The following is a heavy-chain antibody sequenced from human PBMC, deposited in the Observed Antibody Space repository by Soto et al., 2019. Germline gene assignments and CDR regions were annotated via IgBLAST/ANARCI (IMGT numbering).Heavy chain of an antibody. D-gene: IGHD3-22*01. Sequence: GGSLRLSCAASGFTFSSYSMNWVRQAPGKGLEWVSYISSSSSTIYYADSVKGRFTISRDNATNSLYLQMNSLRDEDTAVYYCARDLPSEYYSDSSGLDYWGQGTLVTVSS. V-gene: IGHV3-48*02. CDR3: ARDLPSEYYSDSSGLDY. J-gene: IGHJ4*02. CDR2: ISSSSSTI. CDR1: GFTFSSYS.